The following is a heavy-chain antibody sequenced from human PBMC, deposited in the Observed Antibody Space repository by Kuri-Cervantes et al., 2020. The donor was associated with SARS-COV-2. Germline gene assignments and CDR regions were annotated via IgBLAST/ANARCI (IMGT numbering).Heavy chain of an antibody. V-gene: IGHV3-30*18. Sequence: GESLKISCAASGFTFSSYAMSWVRQAPGKGLEWVAVISYDGSNKYYADSVKGRFTISRDNSKNTLYLQMNSLRAEDTAVYYCAKGWGWEPDDYWGQGTLVTVSS. CDR3: AKGWGWEPDDY. CDR2: ISYDGSNK. J-gene: IGHJ4*02. D-gene: IGHD1-26*01. CDR1: GFTFSSYA.